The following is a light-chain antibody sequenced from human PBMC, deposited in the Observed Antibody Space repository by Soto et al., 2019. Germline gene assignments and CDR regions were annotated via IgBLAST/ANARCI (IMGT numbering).Light chain of an antibody. Sequence: DIQMTQSPSTLSASVGDRVTITCRASQSISSWLAWYQQRLGQAPKLLIYKASSLESGVPSRFSGSGSGTEFTLTITSLQPDDFATYYRQQYNSYSLTFGQGTKVEIK. CDR2: KAS. J-gene: IGKJ1*01. V-gene: IGKV1-5*03. CDR3: QQYNSYSLT. CDR1: QSISSW.